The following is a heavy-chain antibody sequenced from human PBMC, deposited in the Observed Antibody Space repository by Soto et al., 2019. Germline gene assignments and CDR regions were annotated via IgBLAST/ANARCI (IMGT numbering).Heavy chain of an antibody. CDR2: IIPIFGTA. CDR1: GGTFSSYA. J-gene: IGHJ2*01. CDR3: ARDGPRFDGYNYWYFDL. D-gene: IGHD5-12*01. Sequence: SVKVSCRASGGTFSSYASSWVRQAPGQGLEWMGGIIPIFGTANYAQKFQGRVTITADEYTSTAYMELSSLRSEDTAVYYCARDGPRFDGYNYWYFDLCGRCTLVTFSS. V-gene: IGHV1-69*13.